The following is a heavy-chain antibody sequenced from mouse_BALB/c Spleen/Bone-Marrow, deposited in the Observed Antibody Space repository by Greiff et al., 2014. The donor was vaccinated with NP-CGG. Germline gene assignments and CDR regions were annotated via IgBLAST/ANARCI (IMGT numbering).Heavy chain of an antibody. CDR1: GFIFSYYA. CDR3: ARDSSGYFDY. V-gene: IGHV5-9-4*01. Sequence: EVKVVESGGGLVKPGGSLKLSCAASGFIFSYYAMSWVRQSPEKSLEWVAEISSGGSYTYYPDTVTGRFTISRDNAKNTLYLEMSSPRSEDTAMYYCARDSSGYFDYWGQGTTLTVSS. J-gene: IGHJ2*01. CDR2: ISSGGSYT. D-gene: IGHD3-1*01.